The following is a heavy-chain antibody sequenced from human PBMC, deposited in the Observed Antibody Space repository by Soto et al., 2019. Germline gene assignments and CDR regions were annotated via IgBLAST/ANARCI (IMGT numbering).Heavy chain of an antibody. V-gene: IGHV1-18*01. CDR2: ISVHNGDT. D-gene: IGHD2-15*01. Sequence: QVQLLQSGAEVKKPGASVQVSCKASGYSFTSYGISWVRQAPGQGLEWMGWISVHNGDTLSAQKFQGRVIMTTDTPTPTAYMDLRSLTSDDTAVYYCARDPDGHKDFAPWGQGTLVPVSS. CDR3: ARDPDGHKDFAP. CDR1: GYSFTSYG. J-gene: IGHJ5*02.